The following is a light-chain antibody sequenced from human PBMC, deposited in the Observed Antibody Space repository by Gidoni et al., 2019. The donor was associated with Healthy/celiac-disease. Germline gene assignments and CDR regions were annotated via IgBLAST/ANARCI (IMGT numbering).Light chain of an antibody. CDR2: KAS. Sequence: EIQMTQSPSTLSASVGDRVTITCRAIQRISSWLAWYQQKPGKAPKLLIDKASSLESGVPSRFSGSGSVTEFTLNIISLQPDDFATYYCQQYNSYSITFXRXTRLXIK. V-gene: IGKV1-5*03. J-gene: IGKJ5*01. CDR1: QRISSW. CDR3: QQYNSYSIT.